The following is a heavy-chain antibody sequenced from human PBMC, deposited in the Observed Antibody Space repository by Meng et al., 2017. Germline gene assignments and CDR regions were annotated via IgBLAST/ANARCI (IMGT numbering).Heavy chain of an antibody. V-gene: IGHV1-69*02. Sequence: QGQAVQCGAEVKKPGSSVKVSCKASGGTFSSYTISWVRQAPGQGLEWMGRIIPILGIANYAQKFQGRVTITADKSTSTAYMELSSLRSEDTAVYYCARSKDGYNYWYFDLWGRGTLVTVSS. CDR1: GGTFSSYT. CDR2: IIPILGIA. J-gene: IGHJ2*01. CDR3: ARSKDGYNYWYFDL. D-gene: IGHD5-24*01.